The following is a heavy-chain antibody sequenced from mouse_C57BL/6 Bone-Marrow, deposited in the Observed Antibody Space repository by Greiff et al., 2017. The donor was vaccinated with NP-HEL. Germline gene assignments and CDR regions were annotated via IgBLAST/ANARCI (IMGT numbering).Heavy chain of an antibody. V-gene: IGHV3-6*01. CDR1: GYSITSGYY. CDR2: ISYDGSN. CDR3: ARIYYRDY. J-gene: IGHJ3*01. D-gene: IGHD2-14*01. Sequence: EVQLQQSGPGLVKPSQSLSLTCSVTGYSITSGYYWNWIRQFPGNKLEWMGYISYDGSNNYNPSLKNRISITRDTSKNQFFLKLNSVTTEDTATYYGARIYYRDYWGQGTLVTVSA.